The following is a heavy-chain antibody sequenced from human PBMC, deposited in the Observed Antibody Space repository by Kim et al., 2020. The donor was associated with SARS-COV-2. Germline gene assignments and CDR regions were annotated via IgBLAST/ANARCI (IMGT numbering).Heavy chain of an antibody. CDR3: ARDRSSSVVADV. D-gene: IGHD2-15*01. CDR1: GFTFDDYA. CDR2: VRTETYRATT. V-gene: IGHV3-49*03. J-gene: IGHJ6*02. Sequence: GGSLRLSCSASGFTFDDYALTWYRRAPGQRLEWVGFVRTETYRATTRYAASVEGRFTISRDDSNSIAYLQMDSLKIEDTAVYYCARDRSSSVVADVWGQGTTVTVSS.